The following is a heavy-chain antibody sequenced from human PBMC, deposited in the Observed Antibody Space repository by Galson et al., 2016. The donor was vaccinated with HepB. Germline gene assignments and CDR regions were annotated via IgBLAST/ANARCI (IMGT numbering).Heavy chain of an antibody. D-gene: IGHD4-17*01. Sequence: PALVKPTQTLTLTCTFSGFSLSTSGVGVGWIRQPPGMALEYLALIYWDDDKRYSPSLKSRLTITKDTSENQVVLTMTNMDPVDPATYYYAPKSGDYVTFDYWGQGTLVTVSS. CDR1: GFSLSTSGVG. CDR2: IYWDDDK. V-gene: IGHV2-5*02. J-gene: IGHJ4*02. CDR3: APKSGDYVTFDY.